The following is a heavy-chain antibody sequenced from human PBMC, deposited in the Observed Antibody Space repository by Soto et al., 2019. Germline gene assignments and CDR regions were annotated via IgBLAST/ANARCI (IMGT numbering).Heavy chain of an antibody. CDR3: ARDDEGGSDCDLGY. V-gene: IGHV3-30-3*01. Sequence: QVQLVESGGGVVQPGRSLRLSCAASGFTFSSYVMHWVRQTPGRGLEWVAFISHDGNNKYYADSVKGRFTISGDNSENTLYLQMDSLRAEDTAVYYCARDDEGGSDCDLGYWGQGTLVTVSS. J-gene: IGHJ4*02. D-gene: IGHD1-26*01. CDR2: ISHDGNNK. CDR1: GFTFSSYV.